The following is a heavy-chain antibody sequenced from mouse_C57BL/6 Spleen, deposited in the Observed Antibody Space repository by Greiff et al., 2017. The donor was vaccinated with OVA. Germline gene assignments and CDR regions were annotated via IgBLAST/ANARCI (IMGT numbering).Heavy chain of an antibody. Sequence: QVQLQQPGAELVKPGASVKLSCKASGYTFTSYWMHWVKQRPGQGLEWIGVIHPHSGSTNYNEKFKGKATLTVDKSSSTAYMQLSSLTSEDSAVDYYAAYSSYGGGAMDYWGQGTSVTVSS. J-gene: IGHJ4*01. CDR3: AAYSSYGGGAMDY. CDR2: IHPHSGST. CDR1: GYTFTSYW. D-gene: IGHD2-5*01. V-gene: IGHV1-64*01.